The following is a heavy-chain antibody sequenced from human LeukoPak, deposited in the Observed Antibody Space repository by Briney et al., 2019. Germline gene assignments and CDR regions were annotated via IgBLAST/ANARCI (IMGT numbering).Heavy chain of an antibody. J-gene: IGHJ6*03. CDR3: ARGIVATKGYYYYYIDV. V-gene: IGHV4-59*01. D-gene: IGHD5-12*01. CDR1: GASISSYY. CDR2: IYYSGST. Sequence: SETLSLTCTVSGASISSYYWSWIRQPPGKGLEWIGYIYYSGSTNYNPSLKSRVTISVDTSKNQFSLKLSSVTAADTAVYYCARGIVATKGYYYYYIDVWGKGTTVTVSS.